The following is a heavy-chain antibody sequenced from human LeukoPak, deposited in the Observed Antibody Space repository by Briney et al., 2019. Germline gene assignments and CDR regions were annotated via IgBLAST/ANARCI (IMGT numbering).Heavy chain of an antibody. CDR1: GGSFSGYY. D-gene: IGHD5/OR15-5a*01. CDR3: TSGVSSYGFNI. V-gene: IGHV4-59*01. CDR2: IHNSGST. J-gene: IGHJ3*02. Sequence: SETLSLTCAVYGGSFSGYYWSWIRQPPGKGLEWIGFIHNSGSTNSSPSLKSRVTISIGTSKNQFSLKLTSVTAADTAVYYCTSGVSSYGFNIWGQGTMVTVSS.